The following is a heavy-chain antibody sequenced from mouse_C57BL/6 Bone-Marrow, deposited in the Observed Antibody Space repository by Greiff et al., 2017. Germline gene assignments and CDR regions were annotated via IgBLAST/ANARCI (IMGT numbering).Heavy chain of an antibody. CDR1: GYTFTSYW. CDR3: APLVASFFYYAMDY. V-gene: IGHV1-50*01. CDR2: IDPSDSYT. D-gene: IGHD1-1*01. Sequence: QVQLQQSGAELVKPGASVKLSCKASGYTFTSYWMQWVKQRPGQGLEWIGEIDPSDSYTNYNQKFKGKATLTVDTSSSTAYMQLSSLTSEDSAVYYCAPLVASFFYYAMDYWGQGTSVTVSS. J-gene: IGHJ4*01.